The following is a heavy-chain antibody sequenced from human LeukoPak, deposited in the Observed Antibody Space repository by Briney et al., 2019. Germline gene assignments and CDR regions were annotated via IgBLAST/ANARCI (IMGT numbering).Heavy chain of an antibody. CDR3: AREGQQLVPPLDS. V-gene: IGHV4-61*09. CDR2: IYPSGRT. Sequence: PSQTLSLTCTVSGGSINSGSHYWSWIRQPAGKGLDWVGHIYPSGRTNYNPSLTSRVTIAIDTSKNQFSLKLGSVTAADSAVYFCAREGQQLVPPLDSWGQGTLVTVSS. J-gene: IGHJ4*02. CDR1: GGSINSGSHY. D-gene: IGHD6-6*01.